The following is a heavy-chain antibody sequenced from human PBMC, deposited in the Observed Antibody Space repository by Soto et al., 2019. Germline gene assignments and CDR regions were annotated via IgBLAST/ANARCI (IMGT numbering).Heavy chain of an antibody. Sequence: PSETLSLTCTVSGGSISSGGYYWSWNRQHPGKGLEWIGYIYYSGSTYYNPSLKSQVTISVDTSKNQFSLKLSSVTAADTAMYYCVCRVEDISYSNYGLNVWGLGTMVTVSS. D-gene: IGHD2-15*01. CDR2: IYYSGST. CDR1: GGSISSGGYY. J-gene: IGHJ6*02. CDR3: VCRVEDISYSNYGLNV. V-gene: IGHV4-31*01.